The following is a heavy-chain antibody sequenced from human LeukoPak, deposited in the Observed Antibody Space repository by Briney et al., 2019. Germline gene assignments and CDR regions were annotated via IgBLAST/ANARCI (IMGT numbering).Heavy chain of an antibody. CDR1: GFTFSSYS. J-gene: IGHJ4*02. D-gene: IGHD5-18*01. V-gene: IGHV3-21*01. Sequence: KPGGSLRLSCAASGFTFSSYSMNWVRQAPGKGLEWVSSISSSSSYIYYADSVKGRFTISRDNAKNSLYLQMNSLRAEDTAVYYCARGGHHTAKAPSEFDYWGQGTLVTVSS. CDR2: ISSSSSYI. CDR3: ARGGHHTAKAPSEFDY.